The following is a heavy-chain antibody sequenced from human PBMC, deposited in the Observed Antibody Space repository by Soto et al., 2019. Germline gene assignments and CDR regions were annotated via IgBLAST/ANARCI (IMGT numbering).Heavy chain of an antibody. V-gene: IGHV4-4*07. CDR2: IHSSGST. D-gene: IGHD6-13*01. CDR1: GASMNSYH. Sequence: SETLSLTCTVSGASMNSYHWSWIRQPAGKGLEWIGHIHSSGSTNYNPSLKSRVTMSVDTSKNQFSLRLMSLTAADTAVYYCARDQGVAAAGITWFDPWGQGSLVTV. J-gene: IGHJ5*02. CDR3: ARDQGVAAAGITWFDP.